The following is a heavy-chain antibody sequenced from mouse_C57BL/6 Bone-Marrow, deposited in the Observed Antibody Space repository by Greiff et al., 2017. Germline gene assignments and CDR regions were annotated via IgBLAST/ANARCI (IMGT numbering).Heavy chain of an antibody. Sequence: QVQLQQSGAELVRPGASVKLSCKASGYTFTDYYINWVKQRPGQGLEWIARIYPGSGNTYYNEKFKGKATLTAEKSSSTAYMQLSSLTSEDSAVYCCDDYGSSYAMDYWGQGTSVTVSS. D-gene: IGHD1-1*01. CDR2: IYPGSGNT. CDR3: DDYGSSYAMDY. J-gene: IGHJ4*01. CDR1: GYTFTDYY. V-gene: IGHV1-76*01.